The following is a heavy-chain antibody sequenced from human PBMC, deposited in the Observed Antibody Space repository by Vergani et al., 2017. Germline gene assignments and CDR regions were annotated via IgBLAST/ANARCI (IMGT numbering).Heavy chain of an antibody. CDR2: IYYSGST. Sequence: QVQLQESGPGLVTPSETLSLTCTVSGGSISSYYWSWIRQPPGKGLEWIGYIYYSGSTNYNPSLKSRVTISVDTSKNQFSLKLSSVTAADTAVYYCARRGGYSLWYFDLWGRGTLVTVSS. CDR1: GGSISSYY. V-gene: IGHV4-59*01. D-gene: IGHD5-18*01. CDR3: ARRGGYSLWYFDL. J-gene: IGHJ2*01.